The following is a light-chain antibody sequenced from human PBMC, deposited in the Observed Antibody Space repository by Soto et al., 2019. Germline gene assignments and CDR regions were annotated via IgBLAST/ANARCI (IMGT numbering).Light chain of an antibody. CDR3: SSYTSFSTYV. J-gene: IGLJ1*01. V-gene: IGLV2-14*01. CDR1: SSDVGGYNY. CDR2: EVS. Sequence: QSVLTQPASVSGSPGQSITISCTGTSSDVGGYNYVSWYQQHPGKAPKLMTSEVSNRPSGVSNRFSGSKSDNTASLTISGLQAEDEADYYCSSYTSFSTYVFGTGTKLTVL.